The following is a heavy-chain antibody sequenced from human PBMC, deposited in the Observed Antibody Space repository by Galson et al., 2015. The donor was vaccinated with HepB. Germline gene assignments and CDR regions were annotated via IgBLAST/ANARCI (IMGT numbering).Heavy chain of an antibody. D-gene: IGHD3-22*01. CDR1: GFTFSSYW. CDR3: ARDPPGYYDSSGPPEY. Sequence: SLRLSCAASGFTFSSYWMSWVRQAPGKGLEWVANIKQDGSEKYYVDSVKGRFTISRDNAKNSLYLQMNSLRAEDTAVYYCARDPPGYYDSSGPPEYWGQGTLVTVSS. J-gene: IGHJ4*02. CDR2: IKQDGSEK. V-gene: IGHV3-7*03.